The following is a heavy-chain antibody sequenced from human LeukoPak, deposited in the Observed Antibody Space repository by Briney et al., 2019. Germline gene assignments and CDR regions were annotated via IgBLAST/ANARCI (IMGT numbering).Heavy chain of an antibody. CDR1: GFTFSTYA. D-gene: IGHD2-21*02. V-gene: IGHV3-30-3*01. CDR2: ISYDGSNK. CDR3: ARDPFCGGDCHSSGYFDY. J-gene: IGHJ4*02. Sequence: PGRSLRLSCAASGFTFSTYAMHWVRQAPGKGLEWVAVISYDGSNKYYADSVKGRFTISRDNSKNTLYLQMNSLRAEDTAVYYCARDPFCGGDCHSSGYFDYWGQGTLVTVSS.